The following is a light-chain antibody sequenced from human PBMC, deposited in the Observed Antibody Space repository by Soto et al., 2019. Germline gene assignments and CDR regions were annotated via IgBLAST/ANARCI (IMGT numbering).Light chain of an antibody. CDR1: NIGSKS. CDR3: QVWDSSSDHLNV. Sequence: SYELTQPPSVSVAPGKTARITCGGNNIGSKSVHWYQQKPGQAPVLVIYYDSDRPPGIPERFSGSNSGNTATLTISRVEAGDEADYYCQVWDSSSDHLNVFGSGTQLTVL. J-gene: IGLJ6*01. CDR2: YDS. V-gene: IGLV3-21*04.